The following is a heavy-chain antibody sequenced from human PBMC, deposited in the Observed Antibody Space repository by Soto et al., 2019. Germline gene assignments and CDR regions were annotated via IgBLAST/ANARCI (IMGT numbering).Heavy chain of an antibody. V-gene: IGHV4-34*01. D-gene: IGHD6-13*01. J-gene: IGHJ4*02. CDR1: SGSFSGYY. CDR2: ITHRGFT. Sequence: SETLSLTCAVYSGSFSGYYWSWIRQSPGKGLEWIGEITHRGFTNYNPSLKSRVTMSADTSKNHFSLNLTSVTAADTAVYYCARFPFSTSSWSNPRYFDSWGQGTLVTVSS. CDR3: ARFPFSTSSWSNPRYFDS.